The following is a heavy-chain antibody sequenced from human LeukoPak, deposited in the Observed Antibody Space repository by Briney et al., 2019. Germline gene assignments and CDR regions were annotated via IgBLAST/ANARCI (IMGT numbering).Heavy chain of an antibody. J-gene: IGHJ6*02. CDR2: INHSGST. CDR3: ARGLRGYSYALYYYYGMDV. V-gene: IGHV4-34*01. CDR1: GGSFSGYY. D-gene: IGHD5-18*01. Sequence: KTSETLSLTCAVYGGSFSGYYWGWIRQPPGKGLEWIGEINHSGSTNYNPSLKSRVTISVDTSKNQFSLKLSSVTAADTAVYYCARGLRGYSYALYYYYGMDVWGQGTTVTVSS.